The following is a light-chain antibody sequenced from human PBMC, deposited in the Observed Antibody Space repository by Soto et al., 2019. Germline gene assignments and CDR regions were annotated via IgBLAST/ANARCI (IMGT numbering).Light chain of an antibody. CDR2: DNN. V-gene: IGLV1-51*01. CDR3: GTWDNSLDAYV. J-gene: IGLJ1*01. CDR1: GSNIGNNF. Sequence: QSVLTQPPSVSAAPGQRVTISCSGSGSNIGNNFVSWYQQFPGTAPKLLIYDNNRRPSGIPDRFSGSKSGTSATLGITGLQTGDEADYYCGTWDNSLDAYVFGAGTKVTVL.